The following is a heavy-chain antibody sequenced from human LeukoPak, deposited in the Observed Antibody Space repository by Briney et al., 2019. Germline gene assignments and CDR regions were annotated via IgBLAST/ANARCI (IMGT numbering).Heavy chain of an antibody. CDR3: VTADLVEAPKPPLGY. CDR1: GFTFSNYD. D-gene: IGHD1-26*01. V-gene: IGHV3-64D*06. Sequence: GGSLRLSCSASGFTFSNYDMHWVLQAPGRGLEYVSGISTNGVSTSYADSVQGRFTVSRDNSKNTLYLQMSSLRAEDTAVYYCVTADLVEAPKPPLGYWGQGTLVTVSS. CDR2: ISTNGVST. J-gene: IGHJ4*02.